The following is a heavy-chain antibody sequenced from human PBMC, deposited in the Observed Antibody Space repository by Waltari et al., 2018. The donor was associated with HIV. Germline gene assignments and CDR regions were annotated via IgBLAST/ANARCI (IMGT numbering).Heavy chain of an antibody. CDR1: GGSISSSRYS. D-gene: IGHD3-10*01. J-gene: IGHJ5*02. CDR2: IYYSGST. Sequence: QLQLQESGPGLVKPSETLSLPCPVSGGSISSSRYSWGWIRQPPGTGLEWIGSIYYSGSTYYNPSLKSRVTISVDTSKNQFSLKLSSVTAADTAVYYCARHATYYGSGSKPLRWFDPWGQGTLVTVSS. V-gene: IGHV4-39*01. CDR3: ARHATYYGSGSKPLRWFDP.